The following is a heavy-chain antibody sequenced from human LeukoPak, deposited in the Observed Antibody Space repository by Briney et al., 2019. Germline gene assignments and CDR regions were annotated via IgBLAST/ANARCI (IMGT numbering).Heavy chain of an antibody. CDR1: GFTFSSYA. J-gene: IGHJ4*02. Sequence: GGSLRLSCAASGFTFSSYAMSWVRQAPGKALEWVSAIGSSGGSTYYGDSLKGRFTISRDNSKNTLYLQMNSLRVDDTAVYYSAKVLGGLNMNFDYWGQGTLVTVSS. V-gene: IGHV3-23*01. CDR2: IGSSGGST. D-gene: IGHD4-23*01. CDR3: AKVLGGLNMNFDY.